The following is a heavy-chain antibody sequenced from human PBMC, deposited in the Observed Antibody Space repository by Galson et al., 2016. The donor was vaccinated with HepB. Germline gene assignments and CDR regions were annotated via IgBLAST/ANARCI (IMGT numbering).Heavy chain of an antibody. CDR3: ARDGDVPSDYYDSSGRGYFDY. V-gene: IGHV3-30*04. CDR2: ISYDGSHK. CDR1: GFTFSSYE. J-gene: IGHJ4*02. D-gene: IGHD3-22*01. Sequence: SLRLSCAASGFTFSSYEMHWVRQAPGRGLEWVAVISYDGSHKYYADSVKGRFTISRDNSKDTLYLQMNSLRAEDTAVYYCARDGDVPSDYYDSSGRGYFDYWGQGTLVTVSS.